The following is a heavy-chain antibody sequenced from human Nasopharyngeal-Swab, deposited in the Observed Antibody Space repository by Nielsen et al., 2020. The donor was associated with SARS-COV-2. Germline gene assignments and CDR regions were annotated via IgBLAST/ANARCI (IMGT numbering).Heavy chain of an antibody. V-gene: IGHV3-7*01. J-gene: IGHJ6*03. D-gene: IGHD5-18*01. CDR3: ARDWDVDTAMVGYCYYYMGV. Sequence: GGSLRLSCAASGFTFSSYWMSWVRQAPGKGLGWVANIKQDGSEKYYVDSVKGRFTISRDNAKNSLYLQMNSLRAEDTAVYYCARDWDVDTAMVGYCYYYMGVWGKGTTVTVSS. CDR2: IKQDGSEK. CDR1: GFTFSSYW.